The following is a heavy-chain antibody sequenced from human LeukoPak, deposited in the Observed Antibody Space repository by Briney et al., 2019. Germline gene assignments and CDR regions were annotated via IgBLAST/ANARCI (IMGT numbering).Heavy chain of an antibody. V-gene: IGHV3-66*01. Sequence: GGSLRLSCAASGFTVSSNYMSWVRQAPGKGLEWVSVIYSGGSTYYADSVKGRFTISRDNSKNTLYLQMNSLRAEDTAVYYCARVGSWLLPQDYWGQGTLVTVSS. CDR2: IYSGGST. CDR3: ARVGSWLLPQDY. J-gene: IGHJ4*02. D-gene: IGHD3-22*01. CDR1: GFTVSSNY.